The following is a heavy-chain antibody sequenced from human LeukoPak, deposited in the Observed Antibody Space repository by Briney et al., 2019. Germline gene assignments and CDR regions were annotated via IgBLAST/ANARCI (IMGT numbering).Heavy chain of an antibody. Sequence: RPSETLSLTCAVYGGSFSGYYWSWIRQPPGKGLEWIGEINHSGSTNYNPSLKSRVTISEDTSKNQFSLKLSSVTAADTAVYYCARGRLSSRYCSSTSCYRESYWGQGTLVTVSS. CDR1: GGSFSGYY. CDR2: INHSGST. CDR3: ARGRLSSRYCSSTSCYRESY. V-gene: IGHV4-34*01. D-gene: IGHD2-2*01. J-gene: IGHJ4*02.